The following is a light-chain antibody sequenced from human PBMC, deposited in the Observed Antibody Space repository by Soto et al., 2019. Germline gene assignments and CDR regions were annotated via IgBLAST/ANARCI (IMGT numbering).Light chain of an antibody. CDR2: TAS. CDR1: QSISTS. J-gene: IGKJ3*01. CDR3: QQTYTSPFT. Sequence: IQLTQSPSSLSASVGDRLTITCRASQSISTSLNWYQQKPGKAPNLLIYTASTFQSGVPSRFSGSGSGTDFTLTITSLQPEDFATYYCQQTYTSPFTFGPGTKVDIK. V-gene: IGKV1-39*01.